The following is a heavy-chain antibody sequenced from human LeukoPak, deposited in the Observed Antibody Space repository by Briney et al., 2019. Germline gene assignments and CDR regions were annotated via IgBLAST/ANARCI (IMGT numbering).Heavy chain of an antibody. CDR3: TTSDCEY. CDR2: IKPDGNDK. J-gene: IGHJ4*02. Sequence: GGSLRLSCVASGFTFSIHWMTWVRQVPGKGLEWVATIKPDGNDKFFVDSVKGRFTISRDNAKTSLFLQMNSPRAEDTAIYYCTTSDCEYWGQGALVTVSS. CDR1: GFTFSIHW. V-gene: IGHV3-7*03.